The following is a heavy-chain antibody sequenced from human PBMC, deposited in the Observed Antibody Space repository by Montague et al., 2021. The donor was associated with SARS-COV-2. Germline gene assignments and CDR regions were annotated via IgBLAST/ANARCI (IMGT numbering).Heavy chain of an antibody. CDR3: ARDTTYNTGIYYDAFDV. J-gene: IGHJ3*01. CDR1: GFALNSYW. D-gene: IGHD1-26*01. V-gene: IGHV3-7*03. CDR2: INRDGSVK. Sequence: SLRLSCAASGFALNSYWMTWVRQAPGKGLEWVANINRDGSVKHFVDSVEGRFTISRDNAKNSLYLLTNSLRLEDTAVYYCARDTTYNTGIYYDAFDVWGQGTMVTVSS.